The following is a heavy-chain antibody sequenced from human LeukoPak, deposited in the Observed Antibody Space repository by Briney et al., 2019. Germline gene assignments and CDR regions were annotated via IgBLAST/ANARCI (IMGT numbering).Heavy chain of an antibody. V-gene: IGHV4-34*01. D-gene: IGHD2-2*02. CDR1: GGSFSGYY. Sequence: SETLSLTCAVYGGSFSGYYWSWIRQPPGKGLEWIGEINHSGSTNYNPSLKSRVTISVDTSKNQFSLKLSSVTAADTAVYYCARGYCSSNSCYTELSSDGDYAQFDYWGQGTLVTVSS. CDR3: ARGYCSSNSCYTELSSDGDYAQFDY. CDR2: INHSGST. J-gene: IGHJ4*02.